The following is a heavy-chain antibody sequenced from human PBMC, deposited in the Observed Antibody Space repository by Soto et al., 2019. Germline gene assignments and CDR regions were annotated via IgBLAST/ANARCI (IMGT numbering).Heavy chain of an antibody. Sequence: QVQLVQSGAEVKKPGSSVKVSCKASGGTPSNSAISWVRQAPGQGLEWVGGIIPVFGIVNYAQNFQGRVTITADESTNTAYMGLGSLRSEDSAFYYCVRGRITVVGSRPYNIMDVWAQGTTVTVSS. D-gene: IGHD6-19*01. CDR1: GGTPSNSA. J-gene: IGHJ6*02. V-gene: IGHV1-69*01. CDR2: IIPVFGIV. CDR3: VRGRITVVGSRPYNIMDV.